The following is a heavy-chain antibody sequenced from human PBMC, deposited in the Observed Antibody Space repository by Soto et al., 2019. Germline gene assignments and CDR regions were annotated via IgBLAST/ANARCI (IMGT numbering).Heavy chain of an antibody. CDR1: GDSVSSNSAA. J-gene: IGHJ6*02. CDR2: TYYRSKWYN. CDR3: ARGGPIGAAAGAGLYYYYGMDV. D-gene: IGHD6-13*01. V-gene: IGHV6-1*01. Sequence: TLSLTCAISGDSVSSNSAAWNWIRQSPSRGLEWLGRTYYRSKWYNDYAVSVKSRITINTDTSKNQFSLQLNSVTPEDTAVYYCARGGPIGAAAGAGLYYYYGMDVWGQGTTVTVSS.